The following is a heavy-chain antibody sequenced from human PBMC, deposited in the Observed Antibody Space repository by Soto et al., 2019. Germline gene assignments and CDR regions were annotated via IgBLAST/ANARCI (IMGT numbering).Heavy chain of an antibody. J-gene: IGHJ5*02. CDR1: GGTFSSYI. CDR2: IIPIFGTA. D-gene: IGHD2-2*01. Sequence: QVQLVQSGAEVKKPGSSVKVSCKASGGTFSSYIISWVRQAPGQGLEWMGGIIPIFGTADYAQKFQDRVTITADEASSTAYMYLSSLRFEYTAIYYCARAYASNQYWFDPWGQGTLVTVSS. CDR3: ARAYASNQYWFDP. V-gene: IGHV1-69*01.